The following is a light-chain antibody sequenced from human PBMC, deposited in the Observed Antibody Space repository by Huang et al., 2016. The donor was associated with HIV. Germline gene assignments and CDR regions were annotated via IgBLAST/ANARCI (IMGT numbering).Light chain of an antibody. J-gene: IGKJ2*02. CDR1: QNILFSSTNRNY. Sequence: IVMTQSPDSLTVSLGDRATYECRSSQNILFSSTNRNYLAWYKQKPGQSPKLRVYWAPARQSGVPDRFTGSGSETDFTLTIDNVKAEEVAIYYCQQYYSTPCTFGQGTRLEI. CDR2: WAP. V-gene: IGKV4-1*01. CDR3: QQYYSTPCT.